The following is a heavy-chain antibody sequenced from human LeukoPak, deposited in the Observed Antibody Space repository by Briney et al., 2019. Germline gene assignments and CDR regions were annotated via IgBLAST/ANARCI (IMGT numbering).Heavy chain of an antibody. V-gene: IGHV4-59*01. CDR2: ISDSGST. CDR1: GGSTTSYY. J-gene: IGHJ4*02. D-gene: IGHD3-10*01. Sequence: SETLSLTCTVSGGSTTSYYWSWLRQPPGKGLDWIAFISDSGSTYYNPSLKSRVTISLDTSKKQFSLKLTSVTAADTAVYYCARDFGPSRGFDYWGQGTLVTVSS. CDR3: ARDFGPSRGFDY.